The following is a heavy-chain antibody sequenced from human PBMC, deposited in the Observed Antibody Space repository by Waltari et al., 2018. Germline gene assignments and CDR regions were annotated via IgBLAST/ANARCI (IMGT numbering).Heavy chain of an antibody. Sequence: EVQLVESGGGLVKPGGSLRLSCAASGFTFSSYSMNWVRQAPGKGLEGVSSISSSSSYIYYADAGKGRFTISRDNAKNSLYRQMNSLRAEDTDVYYCARAAVAESYYWGQGTLVTVSS. D-gene: IGHD6-19*01. CDR1: GFTFSSYS. CDR3: ARAAVAESYY. J-gene: IGHJ4*02. V-gene: IGHV3-21*01. CDR2: ISSSSSYI.